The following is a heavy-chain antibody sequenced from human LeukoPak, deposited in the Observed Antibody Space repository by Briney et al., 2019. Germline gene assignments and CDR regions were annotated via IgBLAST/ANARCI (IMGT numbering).Heavy chain of an antibody. V-gene: IGHV4-61*02. CDR3: ARRCSSTNCFVWYFDS. Sequence: SETLSLTCTVSGGSISSGSYYWSWIRQPAGKGLEWIGRISTSGSTNYNPSLKSRVTISVDTSKNQFSLKLSSVTAADTAVYYCARRCSSTNCFVWYFDSWGRGTLVTVSP. CDR2: ISTSGST. CDR1: GGSISSGSYY. J-gene: IGHJ2*01. D-gene: IGHD2-2*01.